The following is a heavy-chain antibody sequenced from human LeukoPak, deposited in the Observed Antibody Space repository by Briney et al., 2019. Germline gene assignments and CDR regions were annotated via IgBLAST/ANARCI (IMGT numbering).Heavy chain of an antibody. CDR2: IYTSGST. Sequence: SQTLSLTCTVSGGSISSGSYYWSWIRQPAGKGLEWIGRIYTSGSTNYNPSLKSRVTISVDTSKNQFSLKLSSVTAADTAVYYCARVRWQYQLLGFDYWGQGTLVTVSS. D-gene: IGHD2-2*01. V-gene: IGHV4-61*02. J-gene: IGHJ4*02. CDR3: ARVRWQYQLLGFDY. CDR1: GGSISSGSYY.